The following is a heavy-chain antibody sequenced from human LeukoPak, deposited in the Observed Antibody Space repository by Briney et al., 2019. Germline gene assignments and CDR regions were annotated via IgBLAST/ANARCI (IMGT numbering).Heavy chain of an antibody. D-gene: IGHD3-22*01. CDR2: IYYSGST. V-gene: IGHV4-28*01. J-gene: IGHJ4*02. CDR1: GYSISTSDW. Sequence: SETLSLTCAVSGYSISTSDWWGWIRQPPGKGLEWIGYIYYSGSTYYNPSLKSRVTMSVDTSKNQFSLKLSSVTAVDTAVYYCAMCDHESSGFDSWGQGTLVTVSS. CDR3: AMCDHESSGFDS.